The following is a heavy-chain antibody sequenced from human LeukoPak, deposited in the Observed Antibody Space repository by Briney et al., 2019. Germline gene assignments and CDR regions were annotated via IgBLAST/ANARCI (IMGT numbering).Heavy chain of an antibody. CDR3: ARHRATVTTPFDF. D-gene: IGHD4-17*01. Sequence: PSETLPLTCTVSGGSVGSYYWSWIRQPPGKGLEWIGYISYSGITNYKPSLKSRVTISVDTSKNQFSLKLSSVTAADTAVYYCARHRATVTTPFDFWGQGTLVTVSS. J-gene: IGHJ4*02. CDR1: GGSVGSYY. CDR2: ISYSGIT. V-gene: IGHV4-59*08.